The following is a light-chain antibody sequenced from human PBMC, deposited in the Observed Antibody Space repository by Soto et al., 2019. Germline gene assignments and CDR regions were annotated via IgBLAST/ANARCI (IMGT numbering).Light chain of an antibody. V-gene: IGLV2-8*01. CDR1: KNDIGVYDF. CDR2: EVV. CDR3: KSYAGSNTYV. Sequence: QSALPQPPSASGSAGQSVTISCNGTKNDIGVYDFVSWYQHHPGKAPRLIIYEVVQRPSGVPDRFSGSKSGNTASLTVSGXQAADKADYFCKSYAGSNTYVFGRGTKVTV. J-gene: IGLJ1*01.